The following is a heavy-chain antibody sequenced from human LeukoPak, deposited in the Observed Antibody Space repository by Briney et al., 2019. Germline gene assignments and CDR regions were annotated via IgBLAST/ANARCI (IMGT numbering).Heavy chain of an antibody. CDR2: IYTSGST. J-gene: IGHJ3*02. CDR3: ARSLVGATGNDAFDI. Sequence: TLSLTCTVSGGSISSGSYYWSWIRQPAGKGLEWIGRIYTSGSTNYNPSLKSRVTISVDTSKNQFSLKLSSVTAADMAVYYCARSLVGATGNDAFDIWGQGTMVTVSS. V-gene: IGHV4-61*02. D-gene: IGHD1-26*01. CDR1: GGSISSGSYY.